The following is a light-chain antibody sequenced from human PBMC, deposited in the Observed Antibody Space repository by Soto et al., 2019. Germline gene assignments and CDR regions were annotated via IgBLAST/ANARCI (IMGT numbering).Light chain of an antibody. CDR2: DVS. CDR1: SSDVGGYNY. Sequence: QSALTQPRSVSGSPGQSVTISCTGTSSDVGGYNYVSWYQQHPGKAPKLMIYDVSNRPSGVPDRFSGSKSGNTASLTISGLQAEDEADYYCCSYAGSYILGFGGGTKLTVL. J-gene: IGLJ2*01. V-gene: IGLV2-11*01. CDR3: CSYAGSYILG.